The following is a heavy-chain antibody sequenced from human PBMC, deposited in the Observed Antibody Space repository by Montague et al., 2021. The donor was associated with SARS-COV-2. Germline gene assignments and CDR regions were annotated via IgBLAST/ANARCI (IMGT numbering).Heavy chain of an antibody. V-gene: IGHV4-39*02. CDR3: AIEGGNLAEITIFGVVINGYYFDY. CDR1: GGSISSSSYY. CDR2: NYYSGST. Sequence: SETLSLTCTVSGGSISSSSYYWGWIRQPPGKGLEWIGSNYYSGSTYYNPSLKSRVTISVDTSKNQFSLKLSSWTAADTAVYYCAIEGGNLAEITIFGVVINGYYFDYWGQGTLVTVSS. J-gene: IGHJ4*02. D-gene: IGHD3-3*01.